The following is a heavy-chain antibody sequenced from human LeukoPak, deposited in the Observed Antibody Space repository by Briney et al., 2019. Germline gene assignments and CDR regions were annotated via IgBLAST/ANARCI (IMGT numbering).Heavy chain of an antibody. D-gene: IGHD2-15*01. Sequence: PGGSLRLSCEGTGFSFDNSWMNWVRQAPGKGLEWVANLKPDGSDKYYVDSVKGRFTISRDNAKNSLYLQMDSLRAEDTAVYYCATELQWSFYYWGQGTLVTVSS. CDR2: LKPDGSDK. CDR1: GFSFDNSW. V-gene: IGHV3-7*02. CDR3: ATELQWSFYY. J-gene: IGHJ4*02.